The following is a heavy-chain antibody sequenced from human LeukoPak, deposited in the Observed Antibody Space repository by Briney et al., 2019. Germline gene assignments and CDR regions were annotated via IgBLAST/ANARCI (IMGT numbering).Heavy chain of an antibody. CDR2: SRNKANSYST. CDR3: ATLSLASPRDKTDY. CDR1: GFTFSDYY. Sequence: GGSLRLSCAASGFTFSDYYMDRVRQAPGKGLEWVGRSRNKANSYSTEYAASVKGRFTISRDDPKNSLYLQMNSLKTEDTAVYYCATLSLASPRDKTDYWGQGTLVTVSS. V-gene: IGHV3-72*01. J-gene: IGHJ4*02. D-gene: IGHD2-21*01.